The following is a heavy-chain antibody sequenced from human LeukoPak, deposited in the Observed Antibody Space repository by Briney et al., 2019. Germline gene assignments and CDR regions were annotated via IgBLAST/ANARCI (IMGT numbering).Heavy chain of an antibody. CDR1: GFTFSSYG. Sequence: GGSLRLSCAASGFTFSSYGMHWVRQAPGKGLEWVAFIRYDGSNKYYADSVKGRFTISRDNSKNTLYLQMNSLRAEDTAVYYCAKDPRGTIVVVPTAQWFDPWGQGTLVTVSS. CDR2: IRYDGSNK. J-gene: IGHJ5*02. CDR3: AKDPRGTIVVVPTAQWFDP. V-gene: IGHV3-30*02. D-gene: IGHD2-2*01.